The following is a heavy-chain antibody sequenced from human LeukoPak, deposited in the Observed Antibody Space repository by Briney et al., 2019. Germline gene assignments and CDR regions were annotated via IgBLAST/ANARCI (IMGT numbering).Heavy chain of an antibody. V-gene: IGHV4-61*03. D-gene: IGHD2/OR15-2a*01. CDR2: IRHSGTT. Sequence: PSETLSLTCSVSGDSIDSINTYYWSWIRQSPDKGLEWIGLIRHSGTTNYNPSFRSRVTMSVDTSKNHFSLKLTSVTAADTAVYYWARTPPERCPGSTCYPYFDYWGQGTLVTVSS. J-gene: IGHJ4*02. CDR1: GDSIDSINTYY. CDR3: ARTPPERCPGSTCYPYFDY.